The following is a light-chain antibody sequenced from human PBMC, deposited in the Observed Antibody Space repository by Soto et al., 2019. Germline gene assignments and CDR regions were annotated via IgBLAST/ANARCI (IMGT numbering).Light chain of an antibody. Sequence: DIVMTQSPGTLSLSPGERATLSCRASQTITSNNLAWYQQKPGQSPRLLIYGASSRATGIPDRFRGSGSATDFTLTISRLEPEDFAVYYCQQYGASPRTFGQGTKVDIK. J-gene: IGKJ1*01. CDR3: QQYGASPRT. V-gene: IGKV3-20*01. CDR2: GAS. CDR1: QTITSNN.